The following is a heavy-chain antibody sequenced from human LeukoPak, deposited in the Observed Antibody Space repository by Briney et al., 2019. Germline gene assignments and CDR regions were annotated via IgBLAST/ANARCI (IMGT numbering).Heavy chain of an antibody. Sequence: SETLSLTCTVSGGSISSGSYYWAWIRQPPGKGLEWIGSIYYSGSTYYNPSLKSRVTISVDTSKNQFSLKLSSVTAADTAVYYCARDSSMVRGVQGYWGQGTLVTVSS. V-gene: IGHV4-39*07. CDR1: GGSISSGSYY. D-gene: IGHD3-10*01. CDR3: ARDSSMVRGVQGY. J-gene: IGHJ4*02. CDR2: IYYSGST.